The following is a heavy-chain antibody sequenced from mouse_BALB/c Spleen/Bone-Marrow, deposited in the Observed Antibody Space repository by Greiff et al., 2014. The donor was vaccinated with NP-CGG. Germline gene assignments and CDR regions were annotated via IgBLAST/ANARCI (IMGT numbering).Heavy chain of an antibody. D-gene: IGHD1-1*01. Sequence: VQLQQSGPPLLTRYQTLSLTCSVTGDSITSGYWNWIRKFPGNKLEYMGYISYSGSTYYNPSLKSRISITRDTSKNQYYLQLNSVTTEDTATYYCARRGGSSYNYAMDYWGQGTSVTVSS. CDR2: ISYSGST. J-gene: IGHJ4*01. CDR1: GDSITSGY. V-gene: IGHV3-8*02. CDR3: ARRGGSSYNYAMDY.